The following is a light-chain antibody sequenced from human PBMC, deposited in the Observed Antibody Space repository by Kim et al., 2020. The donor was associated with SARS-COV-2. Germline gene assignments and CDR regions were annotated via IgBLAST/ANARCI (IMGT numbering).Light chain of an antibody. Sequence: FVGDRVTLTLPGRQGALNAFCWDKKKPGKAPQRPFSAASRLQSGVPPRFSGSGSGTEFTLTISSLQPEDFATYYCLQHNSYPWTFGQGTKVDIK. V-gene: IGKV1-17*01. J-gene: IGKJ1*01. CDR3: LQHNSYPWT. CDR2: AAS. CDR1: QGALNA.